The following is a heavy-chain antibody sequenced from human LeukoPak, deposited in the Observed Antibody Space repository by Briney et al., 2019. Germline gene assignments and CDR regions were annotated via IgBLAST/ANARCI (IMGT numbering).Heavy chain of an antibody. Sequence: PSETLSLTCTVSGGSISSGSYYWSWIRQPAGKGLEWIGRIYTSGSTNYNPSLKSRVTISVDTSKNQFSLKLSSVTAADTAVYYCARDDYDILTGYYKGHYNYMDVWGKGTTVTVSS. CDR1: GGSISSGSYY. CDR2: IYTSGST. J-gene: IGHJ6*03. CDR3: ARDDYDILTGYYKGHYNYMDV. D-gene: IGHD3-9*01. V-gene: IGHV4-61*02.